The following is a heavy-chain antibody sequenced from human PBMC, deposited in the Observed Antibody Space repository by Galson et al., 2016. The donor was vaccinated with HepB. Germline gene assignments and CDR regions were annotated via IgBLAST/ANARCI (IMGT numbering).Heavy chain of an antibody. V-gene: IGHV1-18*01. CDR2: ISTYNSNK. Sequence: SVKVSCKASGYIFSSYGISWVGQAPGKGLEWMGWISTYNSNKSYSQAFQTRLTMTVDDSTTTVYMEMGSLRADDTAVYYVVREDSNYVSYYCSAIDVWGQGTTVTVSS. CDR1: GYIFSSYG. D-gene: IGHD6-25*01. CDR3: VREDSNYVSYYCSAIDV. J-gene: IGHJ6*02.